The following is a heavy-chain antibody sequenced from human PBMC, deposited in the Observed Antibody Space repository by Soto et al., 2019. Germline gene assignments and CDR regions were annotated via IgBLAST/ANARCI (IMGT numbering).Heavy chain of an antibody. Sequence: GESLKISCAASGFTFSGHWMSWVRQAPGKGLEWVGSIKQDGSEKYFVDSVVGRFTISRDNAKNSLYLQMNSLRAEDTAVYYCARWSSLRYMDVWGKGTTVTVSS. CDR2: IKQDGSEK. V-gene: IGHV3-7*01. J-gene: IGHJ6*03. CDR3: ARWSSLRYMDV. CDR1: GFTFSGHW. D-gene: IGHD2-15*01.